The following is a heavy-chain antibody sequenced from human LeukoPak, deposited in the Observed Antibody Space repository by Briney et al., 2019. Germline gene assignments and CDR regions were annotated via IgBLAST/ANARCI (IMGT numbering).Heavy chain of an antibody. V-gene: IGHV1-46*01. CDR1: GYTFTSYY. D-gene: IGHD6-19*01. CDR2: INPSGGST. CDR3: ARDRKQWLVKDAFDI. Sequence: ASVKVSCKASGYTFTSYYMHWVRQAPGQGLEWMGIINPSGGSTRYAQKFQGRVTMTRDKSTSTVYMELSSLRSEDTAVYYCARDRKQWLVKDAFDIWGQGTMVTVSS. J-gene: IGHJ3*02.